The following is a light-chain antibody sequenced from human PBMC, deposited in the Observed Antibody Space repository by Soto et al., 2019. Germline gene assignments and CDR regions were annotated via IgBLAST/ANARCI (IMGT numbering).Light chain of an antibody. CDR3: GSYAGSYNYV. J-gene: IGLJ1*01. CDR2: EVS. V-gene: IGLV2-8*01. CDR1: SSDVGRYNY. Sequence: QSALTQPPSASGSPGQSVTISCTGTSSDVGRYNYVSWYQQHPGKPPKLMIYEVSERPSGVPDRFSGSKSGNTDSLTVSGLQAEDEADYYCGSYAGSYNYVFGTGTKLTVL.